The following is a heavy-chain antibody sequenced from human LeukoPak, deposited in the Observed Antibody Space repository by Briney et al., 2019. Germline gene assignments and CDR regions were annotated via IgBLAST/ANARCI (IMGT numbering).Heavy chain of an antibody. D-gene: IGHD1-26*01. Sequence: GGFLRLSCAASGFTFSSYAMSWVRQAPGKGLEWVSAISGSGGSTYYADSVKGRFTISRDNSKNTLYLQMNSLRAEDTAVYYCAKDIVGATTISYYFDYWGQGTLVTVSS. V-gene: IGHV3-23*01. CDR1: GFTFSSYA. CDR2: ISGSGGST. J-gene: IGHJ4*02. CDR3: AKDIVGATTISYYFDY.